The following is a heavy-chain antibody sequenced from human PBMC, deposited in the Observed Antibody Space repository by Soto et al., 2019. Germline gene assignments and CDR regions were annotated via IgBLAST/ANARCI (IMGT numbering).Heavy chain of an antibody. J-gene: IGHJ6*02. D-gene: IGHD3-16*01. V-gene: IGHV3-74*01. CDR1: GFTFNTSW. CDR3: ARGPDHSGAVYYQDAINV. CDR2: INSDGNSI. Sequence: GGSLRLSCAASGFTFNTSWMHWVRQVPGKGLEWVARINSDGNSISYADSVKGRLTISRDNAKNTLDLQVNSLRVEDTAVYYCARGPDHSGAVYYQDAINVWGQGTTVTVSS.